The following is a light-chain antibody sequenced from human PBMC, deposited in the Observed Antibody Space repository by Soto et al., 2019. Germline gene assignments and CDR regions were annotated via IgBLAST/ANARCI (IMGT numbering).Light chain of an antibody. CDR3: QQDGNSPSS. CDR1: QSVGRNY. CDR2: AAS. Sequence: EIVLTQFPGTLSLSPGERATLSCRASQSVGRNYVAWYQHKPGQAPRVIIYAASNRASGIPDRFSGSGSVSGFTLTISRLEPVDFAVSYCQQDGNSPSSFGQGTKVEIE. V-gene: IGKV3-20*01. J-gene: IGKJ1*01.